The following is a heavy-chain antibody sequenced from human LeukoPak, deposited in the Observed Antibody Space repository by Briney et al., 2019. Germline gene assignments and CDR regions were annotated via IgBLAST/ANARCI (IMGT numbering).Heavy chain of an antibody. CDR3: ARDRQAQPFDI. CDR1: GGSISSHY. J-gene: IGHJ3*02. V-gene: IGHV4-59*11. Sequence: RTSETQSLTCTVSGGSISSHYWSWIRQPPGKGLEWIGYIYCSGSTNYNPPLKGRVTISVDTSKNQFSLKLSSVTAADPAVYYCARDRQAQPFDIWGQGTMVTVSS. D-gene: IGHD1-1*01. CDR2: IYCSGST.